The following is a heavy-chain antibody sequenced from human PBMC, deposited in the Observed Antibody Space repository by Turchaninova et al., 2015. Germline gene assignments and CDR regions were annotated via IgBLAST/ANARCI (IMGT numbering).Heavy chain of an antibody. CDR3: VRSLDYYGSGSYYVY. Sequence: QVQLQESGPGLVKPSETLSLTCTVSGGSISNYYWSWIRQPPGKGLEWIGYVYYSGSTNYNPSLRSRVTISLDTSKNQFSLKLSSVTAADTAVYYCVRSLDYYGSGSYYVYWGQGILVTVSS. D-gene: IGHD3-10*01. V-gene: IGHV4-59*01. CDR1: GGSISNYY. CDR2: VYYSGST. J-gene: IGHJ4*02.